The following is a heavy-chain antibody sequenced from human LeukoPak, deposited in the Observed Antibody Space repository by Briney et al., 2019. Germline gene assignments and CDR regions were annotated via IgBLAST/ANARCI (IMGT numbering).Heavy chain of an antibody. Sequence: PGGSLRLSCAASGFTFNRYGMHWVRQAPGKGLECLAFISDDGSHVNYADSVKGRFTIFRDNSKNTLYLQMNGLRADDTAVYYCARSQIGSAAWGYFDYWGQGTLVTVSS. CDR3: ARSQIGSAAWGYFDY. J-gene: IGHJ4*02. V-gene: IGHV3-30*03. D-gene: IGHD2-2*01. CDR2: ISDDGSHV. CDR1: GFTFNRYG.